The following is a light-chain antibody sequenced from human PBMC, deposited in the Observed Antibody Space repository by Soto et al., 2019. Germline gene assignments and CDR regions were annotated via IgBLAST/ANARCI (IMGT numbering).Light chain of an antibody. Sequence: EIVMTQSPATLSVSPGERATLSCRASQSLTSNLAWYQQKPGQAPRPLIYGASTRATGIPARFSCSGSGTDFTLSISSLQSEDFAVYDSQQYHDWTSHITFGPGTKVDI. J-gene: IGKJ3*01. CDR2: GAS. V-gene: IGKV3-15*01. CDR1: QSLTSN. CDR3: QQYHDWTSHIT.